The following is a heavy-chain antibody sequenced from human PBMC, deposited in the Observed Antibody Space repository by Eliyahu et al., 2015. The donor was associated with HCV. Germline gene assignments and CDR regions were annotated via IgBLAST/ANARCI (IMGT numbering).Heavy chain of an antibody. J-gene: IGHJ4*02. D-gene: IGHD5-18*01. CDR2: INPNSGGT. CDR3: ASGYVDTAMVPVDY. Sequence: QVQLVQSGAEVKKPGASVKVSCKASGYTFPGSNSTWVRQAPGQGLEWMGWINPNSGGTNYAQKFQGRVTMTRDTSISTAYMELSRLRSDDTAVYYCASGYVDTAMVPVDYWGQGTLVTVSS. CDR1: GYTFPGSN. V-gene: IGHV1-2*02.